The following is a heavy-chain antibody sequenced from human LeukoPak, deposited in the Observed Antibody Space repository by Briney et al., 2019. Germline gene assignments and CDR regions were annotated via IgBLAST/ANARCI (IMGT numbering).Heavy chain of an antibody. CDR3: AKALDYSNGDY. CDR1: GFTFDDYA. D-gene: IGHD4-4*01. CDR2: ISWNSGSI. Sequence: SLRLSCAASGFTFDDYAMHWVRQAPGKGLEWVSGISWNSGSIGYADSVKGRFTISRDNAKNSLYLQMNSLRAEDTALYYCAKALDYSNGDYWGQGTLVTVSS. V-gene: IGHV3-9*01. J-gene: IGHJ4*02.